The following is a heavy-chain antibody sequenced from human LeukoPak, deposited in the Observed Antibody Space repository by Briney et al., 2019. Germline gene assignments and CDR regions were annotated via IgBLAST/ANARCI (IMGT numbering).Heavy chain of an antibody. CDR2: IYPGDSDT. Sequence: GESLKFSCKGSGYSFTSYWIDWVRQMPGKGLEWMGIIYPGDSDTRYSPSFQGQVTISADKSISTAYLQWSSLKASDTAMYYCARYSHYYDSSGPLYYFDYWGQGTLVTVSS. CDR3: ARYSHYYDSSGPLYYFDY. CDR1: GYSFTSYW. D-gene: IGHD3-22*01. V-gene: IGHV5-51*01. J-gene: IGHJ4*02.